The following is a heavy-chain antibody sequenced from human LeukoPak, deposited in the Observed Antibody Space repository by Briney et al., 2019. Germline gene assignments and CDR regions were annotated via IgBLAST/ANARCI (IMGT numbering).Heavy chain of an antibody. CDR3: AREWGDYDFWSGYYGYFDY. CDR2: IYTSGST. J-gene: IGHJ4*02. D-gene: IGHD3-3*01. V-gene: IGHV4-61*02. CDR1: GGSISSGSYY. Sequence: SETLSLTCTVSGGSISSGSYYWRWIRQPAGKGLEWIGRIYTSGSTNYNPSLKSRVTISVDTSKNQFSLKLSSVTAADTAVYYCAREWGDYDFWSGYYGYFDYWGQGTLVTVSS.